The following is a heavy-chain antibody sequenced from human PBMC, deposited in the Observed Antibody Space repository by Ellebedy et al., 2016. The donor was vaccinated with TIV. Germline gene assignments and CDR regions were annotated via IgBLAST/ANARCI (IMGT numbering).Heavy chain of an antibody. CDR1: GYTFTSYF. Sequence: ASVKVSCKASGYTFTSYFLYWVRQAPGQGLEWKGMINPASGNSNYAQKFQGRVAMTRDTSTKPVYMELSSLRSEDTAVYYCARGDNYYYDSSGYYYNYWGQGTLVTFSS. D-gene: IGHD3-22*01. CDR3: ARGDNYYYDSSGYYYNY. J-gene: IGHJ4*02. V-gene: IGHV1-46*01. CDR2: INPASGNS.